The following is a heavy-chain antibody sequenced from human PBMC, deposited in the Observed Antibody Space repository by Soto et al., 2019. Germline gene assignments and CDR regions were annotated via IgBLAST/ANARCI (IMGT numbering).Heavy chain of an antibody. D-gene: IGHD3-9*01. V-gene: IGHV1-69*04. CDR3: ARDQVNNDILTGSSDY. J-gene: IGHJ4*02. CDR1: GGTFSSYT. Sequence: ASVKVSCKASGGTFSSYTIIWVRQAPGQGLEWMGRIIPILGIANYAQKFQGRVTITADKSTSTAYMELSSLRSEDTAVYYCARDQVNNDILTGSSDYWGQGTLVTVSS. CDR2: IIPILGIA.